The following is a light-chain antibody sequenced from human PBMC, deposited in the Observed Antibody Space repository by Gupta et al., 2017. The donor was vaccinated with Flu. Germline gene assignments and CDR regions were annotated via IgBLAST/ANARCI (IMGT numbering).Light chain of an antibody. Sequence: QSVLTPPPSVSAAPGQRVTISCSGGPSPLATYAVTWYQQFPGPAPKLVIYDNYKRPSGIPDRFSGSKSGTSATLTITGLQRGDEADYYWDAGDSGRSVVFFGGGTKLTV. V-gene: IGLV1-51*01. J-gene: IGLJ2*01. CDR2: DNY. CDR3: DAGDSGRSVVF. CDR1: PSPLATYA.